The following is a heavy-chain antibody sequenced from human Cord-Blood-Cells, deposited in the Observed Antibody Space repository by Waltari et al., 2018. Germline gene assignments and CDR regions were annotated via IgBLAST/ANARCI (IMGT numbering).Heavy chain of an antibody. J-gene: IGHJ4*02. D-gene: IGHD3-9*01. CDR3: ARSYYDILTGYPQFDY. CDR2: IYYSGST. V-gene: IGHV4-39*01. Sequence: QLQLQESGPGLVKPSETLSLTCTVSGGSISSSSYYWGWIRQPPGKGLEWIGSIYYSGSTYNNPSLKSRVTISVDTSKNQFSLKLSSVTAADTAVYYCARSYYDILTGYPQFDYWGQGTLVTVSS. CDR1: GGSISSSSYY.